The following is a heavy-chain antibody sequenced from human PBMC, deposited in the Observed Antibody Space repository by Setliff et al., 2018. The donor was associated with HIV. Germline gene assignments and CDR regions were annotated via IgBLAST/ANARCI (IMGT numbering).Heavy chain of an antibody. J-gene: IGHJ4*02. D-gene: IGHD4-17*01. V-gene: IGHV4-39*07. Sequence: SETLSLTCTVSGDSIGSSSYYWAWIRQPPGKGLEWIGNIYYSGSTYYNPSLKTRVTISRDDSKNTLYLQMNSLKTEDTAVYYCTTIQKLTTPVDYWGQGTLVTVSS. CDR2: IYYSGST. CDR3: TTIQKLTTPVDY. CDR1: GDSIGSSSYY.